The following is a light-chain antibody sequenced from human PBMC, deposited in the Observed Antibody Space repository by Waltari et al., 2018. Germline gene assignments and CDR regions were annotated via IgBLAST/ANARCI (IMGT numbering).Light chain of an antibody. CDR3: QQYNSYSLLT. V-gene: IGKV1-5*03. Sequence: DIKMTQSPSTLSASVGERVTITRRASQSISNWLAWYQQKPGKAPKLLIYKASTLESGVPSRFSGSGSGTEFTLTISSLQPDDFATYYCQQYNSYSLLTFGGGTKVEIK. CDR2: KAS. CDR1: QSISNW. J-gene: IGKJ4*01.